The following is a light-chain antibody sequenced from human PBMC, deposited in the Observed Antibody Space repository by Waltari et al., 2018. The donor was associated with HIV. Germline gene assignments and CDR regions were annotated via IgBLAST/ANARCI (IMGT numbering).Light chain of an antibody. CDR2: GAS. CDR1: QSISSN. J-gene: IGKJ3*01. V-gene: IGKV3-15*01. Sequence: EIVMTQSPATLSVSPGERATLSCRASQSISSNLAWYQHKPGQAPRLLIYGASTRASGVPARFSGSGSGTEFTLTISSLQSEDFVVYYCQQYHDWPPRFTFGPGTKVDFK. CDR3: QQYHDWPPRFT.